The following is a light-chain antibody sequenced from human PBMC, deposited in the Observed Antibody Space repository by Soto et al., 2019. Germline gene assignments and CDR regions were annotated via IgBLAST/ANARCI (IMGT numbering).Light chain of an antibody. CDR2: LGS. Sequence: DIVLTQSPLSLPVTPGEPASISCRSSQSLLHSSGYNRLDWYLQKPGQSPQLVIYLGSNRASGVPDRFIGSGSGTDFTLMIRRVETEDVGVYFSIQALQTWALGQGTKVEI. CDR3: IQALQTWA. CDR1: QSLLHSSGYNR. J-gene: IGKJ1*01. V-gene: IGKV2-28*01.